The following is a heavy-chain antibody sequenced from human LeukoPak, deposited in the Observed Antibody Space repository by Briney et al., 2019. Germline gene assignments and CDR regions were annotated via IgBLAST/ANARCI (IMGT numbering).Heavy chain of an antibody. Sequence: PSETLSLTCTVSGGSINSYYWSWIRQPPGKGLEWVGYIYYSGSTNYNPSLKSRVTISVDTSKNQFSLKLRSVTAADTAVYYCARHRTLGGSYXDAFDIWGQATMVTVSS. V-gene: IGHV4-59*08. CDR2: IYYSGST. J-gene: IGHJ3*02. D-gene: IGHD1-26*01. CDR1: GGSINSYY. CDR3: ARHRTLGGSYXDAFDI.